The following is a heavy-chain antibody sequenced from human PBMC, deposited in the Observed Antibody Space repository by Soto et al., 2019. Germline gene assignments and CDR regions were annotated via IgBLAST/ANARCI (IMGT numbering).Heavy chain of an antibody. D-gene: IGHD6-13*01. J-gene: IGHJ4*02. CDR1: GFMFSNYA. CDR3: AKEEGSTWYPTDH. V-gene: IGHV3-23*01. CDR2: ISSLGGST. Sequence: PGGSLRLSCAASGFMFSNYAMTWVRPAPGKGLEWVSVISSLGGSTFYADSVKGRFTISRDNSKNTLYLQMNSLRTEDTAVYYCAKEEGSTWYPTDHWGQGTLVTVSS.